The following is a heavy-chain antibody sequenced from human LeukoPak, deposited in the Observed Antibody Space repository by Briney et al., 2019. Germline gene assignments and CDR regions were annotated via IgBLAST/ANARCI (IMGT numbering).Heavy chain of an antibody. CDR1: GGSISSYH. CDR2: IYSSGST. V-gene: IGHV4-59*08. J-gene: IGHJ4*02. D-gene: IGHD2-15*01. Sequence: SETLSLTCTVSGGSISSYHWSWIRQPPGKGLEWIGYIYSSGSTSYNPSLKSRVAISVDTTKNQFSLKLSSVTAADTAVYYCARRIRGGSSDYWGEGTLVTVSS. CDR3: ARRIRGGSSDY.